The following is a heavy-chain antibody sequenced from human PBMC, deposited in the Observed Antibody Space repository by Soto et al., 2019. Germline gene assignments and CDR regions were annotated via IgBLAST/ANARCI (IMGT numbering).Heavy chain of an antibody. D-gene: IGHD1-1*01. CDR1: GGSISSSSYY. V-gene: IGHV4-39*01. CDR2: IYYSGST. CDR3: ARPLGWNTYSMDV. Sequence: SETLSLTCTVSGGSISSSSYYWGWIRQPPGKGLEWIGGIYYSGSTYYNPSLKSRVTISVDTSKNQFSLKLSSVTAADTAVYYCARPLGWNTYSMDVWGQGTTVTVSS. J-gene: IGHJ6*02.